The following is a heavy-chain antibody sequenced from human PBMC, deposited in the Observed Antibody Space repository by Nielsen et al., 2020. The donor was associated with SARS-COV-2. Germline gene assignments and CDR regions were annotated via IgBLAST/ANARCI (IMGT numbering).Heavy chain of an antibody. Sequence: SLKISCAASGFTFDDYAMHWVRQAPGKGLEWVSGISWNSGSIGYADSVKGRFTISRDNAKNSLYLQMNSLRAEDTALYYCAKDSNWGFDYWGQGTLVTVSS. D-gene: IGHD7-27*01. V-gene: IGHV3-9*01. CDR2: ISWNSGSI. CDR3: AKDSNWGFDY. CDR1: GFTFDDYA. J-gene: IGHJ4*02.